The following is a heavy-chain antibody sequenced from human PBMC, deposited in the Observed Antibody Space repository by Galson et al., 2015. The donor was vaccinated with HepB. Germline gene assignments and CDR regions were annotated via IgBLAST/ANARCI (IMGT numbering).Heavy chain of an antibody. V-gene: IGHV1-18*04. CDR3: ARGEGVWFGDHNWFDP. Sequence: SVKVSCKASGYTFTSYGISWVRQAPGEGLEWMGWIRAYNGNTNYAQKLEGRVTMTTDTSPSTAYMELRSLRSDDTAVYYCARGEGVWFGDHNWFDPWGQGTLVTVSS. J-gene: IGHJ5*02. D-gene: IGHD3-10*01. CDR2: IRAYNGNT. CDR1: GYTFTSYG.